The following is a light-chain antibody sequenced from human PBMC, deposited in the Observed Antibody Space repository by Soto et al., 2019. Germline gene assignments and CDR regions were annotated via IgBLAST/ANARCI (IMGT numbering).Light chain of an antibody. CDR3: ASWDDSLDVVV. CDR1: TSNIGSDT. Sequence: QLVLTQPPSASGTPGQRVTISCSGSTSNIGSDTVNWYQQLPGTAPKLLIYRNTQRPSGVPDRFSGSKSGASASLAISGLQSEDEDDYYCASWDDSLDVVVFGGGTKLTVL. J-gene: IGLJ2*01. CDR2: RNT. V-gene: IGLV1-44*01.